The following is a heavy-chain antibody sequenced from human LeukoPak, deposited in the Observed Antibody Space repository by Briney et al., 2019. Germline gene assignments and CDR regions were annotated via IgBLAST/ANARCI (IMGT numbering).Heavy chain of an antibody. Sequence: PGRSLRLSCAASGFTFSSYGMHWVRQAPGKGLEWGAVIWYGGNNKYYADSVKGRFTISRDNSKNTLYLQMNSLRAEDTAVYYCAKGYDTAPDYWGQGTLVTVSS. J-gene: IGHJ4*02. V-gene: IGHV3-33*06. D-gene: IGHD5-12*01. CDR1: GFTFSSYG. CDR2: IWYGGNNK. CDR3: AKGYDTAPDY.